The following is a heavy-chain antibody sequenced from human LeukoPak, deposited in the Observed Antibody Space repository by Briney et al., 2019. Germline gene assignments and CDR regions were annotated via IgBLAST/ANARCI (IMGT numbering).Heavy chain of an antibody. CDR2: INPSGGST. CDR3: ARGSETYYYDSSGYLRTN. CDR1: GYTFTGYY. J-gene: IGHJ4*02. V-gene: IGHV1-46*01. Sequence: ASVKVSCKASGYTFTGYYMHWVRQAPGQGLEWMGIINPSGGSTSYAQEFQGRVTMTRDTSTSTVYMELSSLRSEDTAVYYCARGSETYYYDSSGYLRTNWGQGTLVTVSS. D-gene: IGHD3-22*01.